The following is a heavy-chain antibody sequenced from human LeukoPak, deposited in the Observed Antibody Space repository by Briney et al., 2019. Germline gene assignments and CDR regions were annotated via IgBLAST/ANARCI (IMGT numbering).Heavy chain of an antibody. CDR1: GGSISSSSYY. D-gene: IGHD2-2*01. CDR2: IYYSGST. Sequence: SETLSLTCTVSGGSISSSSYYWGWIRQPPGKGLEWIESIYYSGSTYYNPSLKSRVTISVDTSKNQFSLKLSSVTAADTAVYYCARHSPSYCSSTSCRADDAFDIWGQGTMVTVSS. J-gene: IGHJ3*02. CDR3: ARHSPSYCSSTSCRADDAFDI. V-gene: IGHV4-39*01.